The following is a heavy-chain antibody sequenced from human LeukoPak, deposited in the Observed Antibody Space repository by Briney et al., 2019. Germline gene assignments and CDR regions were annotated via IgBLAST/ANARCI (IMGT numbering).Heavy chain of an antibody. CDR1: GFTFSTYS. V-gene: IGHV3-21*01. D-gene: IGHD6-19*01. CDR3: ARESESSGWYDY. CDR2: ISTSGTYI. J-gene: IGHJ4*02. Sequence: KPGGSLRLSCAASGFTFSTYSMNWVRQAPGEGLEWVSSISTSGTYIYYADSLKGRFTISRDNAKNSLYLQMHSLRAEDTAVYYCARESESSGWYDYWGQGTLVTVSS.